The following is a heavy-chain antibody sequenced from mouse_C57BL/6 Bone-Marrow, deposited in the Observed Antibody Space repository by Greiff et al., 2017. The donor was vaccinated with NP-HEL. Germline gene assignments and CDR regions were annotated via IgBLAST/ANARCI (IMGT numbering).Heavy chain of an antibody. CDR1: GFTFTDYY. V-gene: IGHV7-3*01. J-gene: IGHJ2*01. CDR2: IRYKANGYTT. CDR3: ARYGGKGYFDY. Sequence: EVKVVESGGGLVQPGGSLSLSCAASGFTFTDYYMSWVRQPPGKALEWLGFIRYKANGYTTEYSASVKGRFTISRDNSQSILYLQMNALRAEDSATYYCARYGGKGYFDYWGQGTTLTVSS.